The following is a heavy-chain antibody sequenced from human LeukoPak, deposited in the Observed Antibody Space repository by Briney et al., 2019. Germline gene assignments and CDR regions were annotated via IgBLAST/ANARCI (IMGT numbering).Heavy chain of an antibody. CDR1: GGSISSYF. J-gene: IGHJ6*02. Sequence: SETLSLTCTVSGGSISSYFWTWIRQPAGKGLEWIGHIYTSGSTKYNPSHKSRVTISVDTSKNQFSLKLNSVTAADTALYYCARERCGGDCYYYFNGMDVWGQGTPVTVSS. D-gene: IGHD2-21*02. V-gene: IGHV4-4*07. CDR2: IYTSGST. CDR3: ARERCGGDCYYYFNGMDV.